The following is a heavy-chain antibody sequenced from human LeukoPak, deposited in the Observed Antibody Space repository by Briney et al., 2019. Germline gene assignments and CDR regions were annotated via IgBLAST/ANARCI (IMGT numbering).Heavy chain of an antibody. CDR3: ARPLDGDYVIAY. CDR1: GGTFSSYA. Sequence: GASVRVSCKASGGTFSSYAISWVRQAPGQGLEWMGIINPSGGSTSYAQKFQGRVTMTRDTFTSTVYMELSSLRSEDTAVYYCARPLDGDYVIAYWGQGTLVTVSS. V-gene: IGHV1-46*01. J-gene: IGHJ4*02. D-gene: IGHD4-17*01. CDR2: INPSGGST.